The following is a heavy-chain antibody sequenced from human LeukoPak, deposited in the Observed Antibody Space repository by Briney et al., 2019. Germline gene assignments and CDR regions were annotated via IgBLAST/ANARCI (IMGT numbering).Heavy chain of an antibody. V-gene: IGHV4-34*01. Sequence: KPSETLSLTCAVYGGSFGGYYWSWIRQPPGKGLEWIGEINHSGSTNYNPSLKSRVTISVDTSKNQFSLKLSSVTAADTAVYYCARVYSGSPRGVWYFDYWGQGALVTVSS. CDR1: GGSFGGYY. CDR3: ARVYSGSPRGVWYFDY. J-gene: IGHJ4*02. CDR2: INHSGST. D-gene: IGHD5-12*01.